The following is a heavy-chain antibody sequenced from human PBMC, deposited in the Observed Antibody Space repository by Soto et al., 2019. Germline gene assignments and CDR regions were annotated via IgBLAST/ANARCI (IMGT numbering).Heavy chain of an antibody. CDR3: ARAMVRGKNYYGVDV. CDR1: GYSFTNYW. V-gene: IGHV5-51*01. CDR2: IYPGDSDT. J-gene: IGHJ6*02. D-gene: IGHD3-10*01. Sequence: GESLKISCKGSGYSFTNYWIGWVRQMPGKGLEWMGIIYPGDSDTRYSPSFQGQVTISADKFISTAYLQWSSLKASDTAMYYCARAMVRGKNYYGVDVWGQGTTVTVSS.